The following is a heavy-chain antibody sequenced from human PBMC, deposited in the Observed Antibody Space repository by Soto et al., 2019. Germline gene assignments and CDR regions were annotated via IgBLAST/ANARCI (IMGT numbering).Heavy chain of an antibody. CDR2: ISGSGGST. J-gene: IGHJ4*02. CDR3: ANRGGYDYPTGWYFDY. V-gene: IGHV3-23*01. D-gene: IGHD5-12*01. CDR1: GFTFSSYA. Sequence: EVPLLESGGGLVQPGGSLRLSCAASGFTFSSYAMSWVRQAPGKGLEWVSAISGSGGSTYYADSVKGRFTISRDNSKNTLYLQMNSLRAEDTAVYYCANRGGYDYPTGWYFDYWGQGTLVTVSS.